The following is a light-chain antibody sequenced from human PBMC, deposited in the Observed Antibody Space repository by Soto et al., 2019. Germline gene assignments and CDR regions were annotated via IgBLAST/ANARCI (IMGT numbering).Light chain of an antibody. CDR2: ATS. J-gene: IGKJ1*01. Sequence: EIVMTQSPATLSMSPGERVTLSCRASQSISSSLAWNQQKPGQAPRLLIYATSTRATGVPDRFSGSGPGTEFTLTITSLQYEDFAVYYCQQYSKWPWTFGQGTKVEI. CDR1: QSISSS. CDR3: QQYSKWPWT. V-gene: IGKV3-15*01.